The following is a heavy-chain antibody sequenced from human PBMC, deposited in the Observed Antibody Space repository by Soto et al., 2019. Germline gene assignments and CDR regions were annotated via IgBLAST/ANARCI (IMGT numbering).Heavy chain of an antibody. Sequence: EVQLVESGGGLVQPGGSPRLSCAASGFTFSSYWMSWVRQAPGKGLEWVANIKQDGSEKNYVDSVKGRFTISRDNAKNSLYLQMNSLRGEDTAVYHCARSQVAIPGDDWGQGTLVTVSS. CDR2: IKQDGSEK. V-gene: IGHV3-7*01. D-gene: IGHD5-12*01. CDR1: GFTFSSYW. J-gene: IGHJ4*02. CDR3: ARSQVAIPGDD.